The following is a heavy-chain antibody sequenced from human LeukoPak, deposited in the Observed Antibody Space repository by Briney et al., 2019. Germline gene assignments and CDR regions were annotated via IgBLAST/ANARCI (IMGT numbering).Heavy chain of an antibody. CDR3: ARDPLYSSGWYALHNYYYYGMDV. CDR1: GGSISSYY. CDR2: IYTSGST. V-gene: IGHV4-4*07. D-gene: IGHD6-19*01. Sequence: SETLSLTCTVSGGSISSYYWSWIRQPAGKGLEWIGRIYTSGSTNYNPSLKSRVTMSVDTSKNQFSLKLSSVTAADTAVYYCARDPLYSSGWYALHNYYYYGMDVWGQGTTVTVPS. J-gene: IGHJ6*02.